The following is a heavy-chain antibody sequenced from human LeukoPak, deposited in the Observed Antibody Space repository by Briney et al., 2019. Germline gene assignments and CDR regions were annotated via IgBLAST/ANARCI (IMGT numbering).Heavy chain of an antibody. V-gene: IGHV3-73*01. Sequence: GGSLRLSCAASGFTFSGSAMHWVRQASGEGLEWVGRIRTKANTYATAYAASVKGRFTISRDDSKNTAYLQMNSLKTEDTAVYYCTRLATWFGEPAILDYWGQGTLVTVSS. CDR2: IRTKANTYAT. D-gene: IGHD3-10*01. CDR1: GFTFSGSA. CDR3: TRLATWFGEPAILDY. J-gene: IGHJ4*02.